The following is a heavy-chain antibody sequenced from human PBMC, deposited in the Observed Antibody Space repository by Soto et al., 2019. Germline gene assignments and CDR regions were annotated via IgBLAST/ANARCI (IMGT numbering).Heavy chain of an antibody. V-gene: IGHV4-59*01. D-gene: IGHD5-12*01. CDR2: IYYSGNT. CDR1: GGSISYYY. CDR3: VRGGYVHAFDY. J-gene: IGHJ4*02. Sequence: SETLSLTCTVSGGSISYYYWGWIRQPPGKGLEWTGSIYYSGNTHYNPSLKSRVTIPVDTSMNQFSLNLDSVTAVDSAVYYCVRGGYVHAFDYWGQGALVTVSS.